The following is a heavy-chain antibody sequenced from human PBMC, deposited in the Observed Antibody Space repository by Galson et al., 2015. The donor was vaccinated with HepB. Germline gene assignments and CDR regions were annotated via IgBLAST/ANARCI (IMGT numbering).Heavy chain of an antibody. Sequence: SVKVSCKASGYTFTSYAMHWVRQAPGQALEWMGWITPFNGNTNYAQKFQDRVTITRDRSMSTAYMELSSLRSEDTAMYYCAGEVGFGELCYWGQGTLVTVSS. CDR3: AGEVGFGELCY. D-gene: IGHD3-10*01. CDR2: ITPFNGNT. CDR1: GYTFTSYA. V-gene: IGHV1-45*02. J-gene: IGHJ4*02.